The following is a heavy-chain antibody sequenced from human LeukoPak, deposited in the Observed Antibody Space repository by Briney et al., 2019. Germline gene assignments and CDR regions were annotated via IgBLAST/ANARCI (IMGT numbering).Heavy chain of an antibody. CDR3: TRVPISTTARGYFDY. CDR1: GGSVSSGSYY. Sequence: SETLSLTCTVSGGSVSSGSYYWSWIRQPPGKGLEWIGYIYYSGSTTYNPSLKSRVTISVDTSKNKFSLKLSSVTAADTAVYYCTRVPISTTARGYFDYWGQGTLVTVSS. J-gene: IGHJ4*02. V-gene: IGHV4-61*01. CDR2: IYYSGST. D-gene: IGHD4-17*01.